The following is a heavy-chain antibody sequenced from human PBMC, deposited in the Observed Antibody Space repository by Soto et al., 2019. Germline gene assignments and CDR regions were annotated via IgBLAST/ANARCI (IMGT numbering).Heavy chain of an antibody. CDR2: IIPIFGTT. Sequence: AELVQSGSEVKKPGSSVKVSCKTSGGPFTSFDVNWVRQAPGQGLEWMGGIIPIFGTTNYAQKFQGRVTITADIPTATAYMELCSLRSDDTAVYFCALGLRGSYYQNGMDVWGLGTTVIVS. CDR1: GGPFTSFD. J-gene: IGHJ6*02. CDR3: ALGLRGSYYQNGMDV. V-gene: IGHV1-69*06. D-gene: IGHD3-16*01.